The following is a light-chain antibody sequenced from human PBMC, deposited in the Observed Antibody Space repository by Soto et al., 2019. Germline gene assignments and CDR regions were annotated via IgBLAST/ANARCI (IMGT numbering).Light chain of an antibody. CDR2: ATS. Sequence: EIVLTQSPATLSLSPGERATLSCRASQSVSSYLAWYQQKPGQAPRLLIFATSRRATDIPDRFSGSGSGTEFTLTISSLQSEDFAVYYCQQYNNWPPITFGQGTRLEIK. CDR3: QQYNNWPPIT. CDR1: QSVSSY. V-gene: IGKV3D-15*01. J-gene: IGKJ5*01.